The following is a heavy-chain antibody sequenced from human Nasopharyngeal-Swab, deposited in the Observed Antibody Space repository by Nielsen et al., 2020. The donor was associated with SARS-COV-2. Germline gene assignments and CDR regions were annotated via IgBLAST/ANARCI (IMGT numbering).Heavy chain of an antibody. CDR2: INAGNGNT. Sequence: ASVKVSCKASGYTFTSYAMHWVRQAPGQRLEWMGWINAGNGNTKYSQKFQGRVTITRDTSASTAYMELSSLRSEDTAVYYCARGKQQLVGDYYYYGMDVWGQGTTVTASS. CDR3: ARGKQQLVGDYYYYGMDV. D-gene: IGHD6-13*01. J-gene: IGHJ6*02. V-gene: IGHV1-3*01. CDR1: GYTFTSYA.